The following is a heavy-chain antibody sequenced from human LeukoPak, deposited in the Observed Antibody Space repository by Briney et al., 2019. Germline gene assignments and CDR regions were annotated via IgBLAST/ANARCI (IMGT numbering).Heavy chain of an antibody. Sequence: PGGSLRLSCAASGFTFSSYSMNWVRQAPGKGLEWVSSISSSSSYIYYADSVKGRFTISRDNAKNSLYLQMNSLRAEDTAVYYCARVEMKYYYDSSGLYWGQGTLVTVSS. V-gene: IGHV3-21*01. CDR3: ARVEMKYYYDSSGLY. CDR1: GFTFSSYS. CDR2: ISSSSSYI. D-gene: IGHD3-22*01. J-gene: IGHJ4*02.